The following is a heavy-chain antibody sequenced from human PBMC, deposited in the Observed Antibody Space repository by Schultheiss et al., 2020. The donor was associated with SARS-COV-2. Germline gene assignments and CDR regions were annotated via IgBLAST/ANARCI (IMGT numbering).Heavy chain of an antibody. D-gene: IGHD6-19*01. Sequence: GGSLRLSCAASGFTFSRYGIHWVRQAPGKGLEWVAVIWYDGSNQYYADSVKGRFTISRDNAKNSLYLQMNSLRAEDTAVYYCARVVAGTAYYYGMDVWGQGTTVTVSS. V-gene: IGHV3-33*01. J-gene: IGHJ6*02. CDR2: IWYDGSNQ. CDR1: GFTFSRYG. CDR3: ARVVAGTAYYYGMDV.